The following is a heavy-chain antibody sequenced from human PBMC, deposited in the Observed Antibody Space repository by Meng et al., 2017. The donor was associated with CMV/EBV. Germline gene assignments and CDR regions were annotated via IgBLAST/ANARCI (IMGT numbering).Heavy chain of an antibody. CDR1: GYTFTSDG. J-gene: IGHJ5*02. CDR2: ISAYNGNT. Sequence: YFKASGYTFTSDGISWVRQAPGQGLEWMGWISAYNGNTNYAQKLQGRVTMTTDTSTSTAYMELRSLRADDTAVYDCARWGVDIGFGPWGQGTLVTVSS. D-gene: IGHD2-2*03. V-gene: IGHV1-18*01. CDR3: ARWGVDIGFGP.